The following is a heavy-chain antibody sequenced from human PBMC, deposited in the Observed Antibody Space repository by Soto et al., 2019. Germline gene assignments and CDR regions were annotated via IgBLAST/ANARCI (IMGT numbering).Heavy chain of an antibody. CDR1: GGTFSSYT. CDR3: APDYDSSGYYSNY. CDR2: IIPILGIA. V-gene: IGHV1-69*02. Sequence: QVQLVQSGAEVKKPGSSVKVSCKAFGGTFSSYTISWVRQAPGQGLEWMGRIIPILGIANYAQKFQGRVTITADKSTSTAYMELSSLRSEDTAVYYCAPDYDSSGYYSNYWGQGTLVTVSS. D-gene: IGHD3-22*01. J-gene: IGHJ4*02.